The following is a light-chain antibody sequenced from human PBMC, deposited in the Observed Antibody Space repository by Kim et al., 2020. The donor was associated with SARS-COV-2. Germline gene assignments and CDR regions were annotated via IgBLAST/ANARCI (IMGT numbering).Light chain of an antibody. V-gene: IGLV1-44*01. J-gene: IGLJ2*01. Sequence: GQRVTISCSGTMSNIGSNTMNWYHQFPGQAPQLLIYGDNRRPSGVPVRFSGSKSGTSGSLAITGLQSEDEGEYYCAARDESLNGVIFGGGTQLTV. CDR1: MSNIGSNT. CDR3: AARDESLNGVI. CDR2: GDN.